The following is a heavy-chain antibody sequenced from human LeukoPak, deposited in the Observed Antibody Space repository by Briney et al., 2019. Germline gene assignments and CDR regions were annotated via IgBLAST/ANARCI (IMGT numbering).Heavy chain of an antibody. V-gene: IGHV4-61*02. CDR2: IYTSGST. Sequence: SETLSLTCTVSGGSISSGSYYWSWFRQPAGRGLEWIGRIYTSGSTNYNPSLTSRVTISVDTSKNQSSLKLSSVTAANTGVYYCAREMATLVDYWGQGALVTLSS. J-gene: IGHJ4*02. CDR3: AREMATLVDY. D-gene: IGHD5-24*01. CDR1: GGSISSGSYY.